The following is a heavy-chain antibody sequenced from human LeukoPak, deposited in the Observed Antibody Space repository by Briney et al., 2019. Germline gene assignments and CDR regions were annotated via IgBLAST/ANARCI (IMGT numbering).Heavy chain of an antibody. J-gene: IGHJ4*02. D-gene: IGHD5-18*01. CDR2: IYPHDSHT. CDR3: ARLGYSYGQGDY. V-gene: IGHV5-51*01. Sequence: GESLKISCQGSGYSFSNYWIGWVRQMPGKGLEWMGIIYPHDSHTKYSPSSRGQVTISADRSTSTAYLQWSSLKASDSAIYYCARLGYSYGQGDYWGQGTLVTVSS. CDR1: GYSFSNYW.